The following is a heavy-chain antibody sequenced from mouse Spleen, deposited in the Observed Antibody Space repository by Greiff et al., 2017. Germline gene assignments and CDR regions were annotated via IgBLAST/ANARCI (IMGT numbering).Heavy chain of an antibody. Sequence: VQLKESGPELVKPGASVKMSCKASGYTFTDYNMHWVKQSHGKSLEWIGYINPNNGGTSYNQKFKGKATLTVNKSSSTAYMELRSLTSEDSAVYYCAREGDYDLFAYWGQGTLVTVSA. D-gene: IGHD1-1*01. V-gene: IGHV1-22*01. CDR1: GYTFTDYN. CDR2: INPNNGGT. J-gene: IGHJ3*01. CDR3: AREGDYDLFAY.